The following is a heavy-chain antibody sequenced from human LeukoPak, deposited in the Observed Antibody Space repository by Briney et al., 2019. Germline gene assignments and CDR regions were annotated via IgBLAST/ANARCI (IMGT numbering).Heavy chain of an antibody. CDR1: GYTFTSYY. J-gene: IGHJ3*02. V-gene: IGHV1-46*01. Sequence: GASVKVSCKASGYTFTSYYMHWVRQAPGQGLEWMGIINPSGGSTSYAQKFQGRVTMTRETSTSTVYMELSSLRSEDTAVYYCARTNGSHDAFDIWGQGTMVTVSS. CDR3: ARTNGSHDAFDI. D-gene: IGHD2-8*01. CDR2: INPSGGST.